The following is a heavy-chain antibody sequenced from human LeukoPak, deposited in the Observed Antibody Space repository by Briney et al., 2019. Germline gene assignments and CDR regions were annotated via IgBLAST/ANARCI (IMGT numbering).Heavy chain of an antibody. CDR1: GGSISSGGYY. CDR2: IYHSGST. Sequence: SETLSLTCTVSGGSISSGGYYWSWIRQPPGKGLEWIGYIYHSGSTYYNPSLKSRVTISLDRSKNQFSLKLSSVSAADTAVYYCARLGIAAAGYYYYYMDVWGKGTTVTVSS. V-gene: IGHV4-30-2*01. D-gene: IGHD6-13*01. J-gene: IGHJ6*03. CDR3: ARLGIAAAGYYYYYMDV.